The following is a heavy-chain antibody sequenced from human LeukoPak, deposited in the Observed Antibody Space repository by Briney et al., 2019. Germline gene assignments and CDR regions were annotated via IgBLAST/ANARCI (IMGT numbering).Heavy chain of an antibody. CDR2: ISSSGSTI. J-gene: IGHJ4*02. Sequence: GGSLRLSCAASGFTFSSYEMNWVRQAPGKGLEWVSYISSSGSTIYYADSVKGRFTISRDNAKNSLYLQMNSLRAEDTAVYYCARRPTGYYFDYWGQGTLVTVSS. CDR1: GFTFSSYE. D-gene: IGHD3-9*01. CDR3: ARRPTGYYFDY. V-gene: IGHV3-48*03.